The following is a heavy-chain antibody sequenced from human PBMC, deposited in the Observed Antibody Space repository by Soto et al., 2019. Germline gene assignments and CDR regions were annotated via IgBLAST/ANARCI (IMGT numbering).Heavy chain of an antibody. D-gene: IGHD3-10*01. V-gene: IGHV3-23*01. CDR2: ISGSGVTT. Sequence: EVQLLESGGGLVQPGGSLRLSCAVSGFTFSSSAMSWVRQAPGKGLEWVSAISGSGVTTYYADSVEGRFTISRDNSKNTLHLQMNSLGAEDTAVYCCAKMAYFGDPPGGDSWGQGTLVTVSS. CDR1: GFTFSSSA. J-gene: IGHJ4*02. CDR3: AKMAYFGDPPGGDS.